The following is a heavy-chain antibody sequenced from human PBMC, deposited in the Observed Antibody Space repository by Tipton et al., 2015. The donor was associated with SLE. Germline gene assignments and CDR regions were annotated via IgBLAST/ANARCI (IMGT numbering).Heavy chain of an antibody. D-gene: IGHD1-1*01. CDR1: GGSINSYY. Sequence: TLSLTCTVSGGSINSYYWSWIRQPPGKGLEWIGSIYYSSYTNYNPSLKSRVTISLDTSNNQFSLKLSSVTAADTAVYYCARGILEPGDYWGRGTLVTVSS. CDR2: IYYSSYT. J-gene: IGHJ4*02. CDR3: ARGILEPGDY. V-gene: IGHV4-59*01.